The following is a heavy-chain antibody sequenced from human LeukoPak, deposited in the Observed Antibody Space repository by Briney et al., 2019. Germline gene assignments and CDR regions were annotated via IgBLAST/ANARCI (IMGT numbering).Heavy chain of an antibody. CDR1: GFTFSNAW. CDR3: ARVSPLYGDYEYWYFDL. Sequence: GSLRLSRAASGFTFSNAWMSWVRQAPGKGLEWVGRIKSKTDGGTTDYAAPVKGRFTISRDDSKNTLYLQMNSLKTEDTAVYYCARVSPLYGDYEYWYFDLWGRGTLVTVSS. V-gene: IGHV3-15*01. D-gene: IGHD4-17*01. CDR2: IKSKTDGGTT. J-gene: IGHJ2*01.